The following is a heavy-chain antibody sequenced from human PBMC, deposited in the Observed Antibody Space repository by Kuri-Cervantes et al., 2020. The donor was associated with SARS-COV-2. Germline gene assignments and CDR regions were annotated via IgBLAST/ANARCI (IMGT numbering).Heavy chain of an antibody. CDR3: AREYWGPGYYYMDV. J-gene: IGHJ6*03. V-gene: IGHV4-30-4*08. D-gene: IGHD3-16*01. CDR2: IYYTGST. Sequence: SETLSLTCAVSGGSINNREHYWHWIRQPPGKGLEWIGFIYYTGSTYYIPSLKSRLSISLDTSKNQFSLKLSSVTAADTAVYYCAREYWGPGYYYMDVWGKGTTVTVSS. CDR1: GGSINNREHY.